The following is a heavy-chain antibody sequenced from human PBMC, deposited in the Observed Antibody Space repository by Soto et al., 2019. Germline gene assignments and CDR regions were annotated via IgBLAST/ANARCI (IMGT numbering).Heavy chain of an antibody. CDR2: IYYSGST. D-gene: IGHD3-10*01. V-gene: IGHV4-31*03. J-gene: IGHJ6*02. Sequence: QVQLQESGPGLVKPSQTLSLTCTVSGGSISSGGYYWSWIRQHPGKGLEWIGYIYYSGSTYYNPSLKSRVTXXXXXXXXXXXXXXXSVXXXXXAXYYCARVFGFGGMDVWGQGTTVTVSS. CDR3: CARVFGFGGMDV. CDR1: GGSISSGGYY.